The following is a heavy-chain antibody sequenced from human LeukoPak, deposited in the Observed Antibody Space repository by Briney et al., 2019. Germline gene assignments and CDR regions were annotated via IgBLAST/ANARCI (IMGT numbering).Heavy chain of an antibody. J-gene: IGHJ2*01. D-gene: IGHD1-26*01. CDR3: ARTGELVGYFDL. V-gene: IGHV4-34*01. CDR1: GGSFSTDY. CDR2: INHSGRT. Sequence: SETLSLTCAVYGGSFSTDYWSWIRPPPGQGLEWIGEINHSGRTNYNPSLKSRVTISVDTSKIQFALKLSSVTAADTAVYYCARTGELVGYFDLWGRGTLVTVSS.